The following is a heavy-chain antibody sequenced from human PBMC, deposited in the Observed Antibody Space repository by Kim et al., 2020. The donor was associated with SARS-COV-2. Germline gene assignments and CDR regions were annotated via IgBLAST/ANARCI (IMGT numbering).Heavy chain of an antibody. D-gene: IGHD6-25*01. CDR1: GYTFTSYY. J-gene: IGHJ3*02. Sequence: ASVKVSCKASGYTFTSYYMHWVRQAPGQGLEWMGIINPSSGSTSYAQKVQGRVTMTTDTSTSTVYMELSSLRSEDTAVYYCACGERWHDAFDIWGQGTLVTVSS. V-gene: IGHV1-46*01. CDR3: ACGERWHDAFDI. CDR2: INPSSGST.